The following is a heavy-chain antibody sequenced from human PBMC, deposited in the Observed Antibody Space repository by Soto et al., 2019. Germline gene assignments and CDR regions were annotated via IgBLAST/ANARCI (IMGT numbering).Heavy chain of an antibody. CDR2: SKRKVESYTK. Sequence: EVQLAESGGGLVQPGGSLRLSCVVSGFTLSDHDMDWVRQAPGKGLELVGRSKRKVESYTKEYAASVKGRFTISRHDSENSLSRQMDSLNTEDSDVYYCLAFLYGRPYWGQGTLVTVSS. J-gene: IGHJ4*02. CDR1: GFTLSDHD. D-gene: IGHD2-8*01. CDR3: LAFLYGRPY. V-gene: IGHV3-72*01.